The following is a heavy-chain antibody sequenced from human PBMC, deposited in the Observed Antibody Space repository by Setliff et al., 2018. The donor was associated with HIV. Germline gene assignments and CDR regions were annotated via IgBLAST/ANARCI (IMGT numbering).Heavy chain of an antibody. CDR3: ARGRRPVDVVSTIIRYYYYMGV. CDR2: LNTDGSST. V-gene: IGHV3-74*03. Sequence: GGSLRLSCAASGFTFSSYWMHWVRQAPGKGLVWVSRLNTDGSSTKYADSVKGRFIMSRDNSENTVSLEMNNLRLEDAGVYYCARGRRPVDVVSTIIRYYYYMGVWGKGTTVTVSS. CDR1: GFTFSSYW. J-gene: IGHJ6*03. D-gene: IGHD5-12*01.